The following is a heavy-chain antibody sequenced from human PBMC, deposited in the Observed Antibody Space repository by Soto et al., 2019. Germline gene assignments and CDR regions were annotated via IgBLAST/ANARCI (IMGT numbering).Heavy chain of an antibody. CDR3: ARIAAAGYYYYYYYMDV. CDR1: GGSISSYY. J-gene: IGHJ6*03. Sequence: PSETLSLTCTVSGGSISSYYWSWIRQPPGKGLEWIGYIYYSGSTNYNPSLKSRVTISVDTSKNQFSLKLSSVTAADTAVYYCARIAAAGYYYYYYYMDVWGKGTTVTVS. D-gene: IGHD6-13*01. V-gene: IGHV4-59*08. CDR2: IYYSGST.